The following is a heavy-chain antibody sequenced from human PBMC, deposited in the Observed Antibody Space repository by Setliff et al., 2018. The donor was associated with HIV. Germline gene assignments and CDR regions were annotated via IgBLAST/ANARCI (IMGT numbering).Heavy chain of an antibody. V-gene: IGHV4-4*02. Sequence: ASETLSFTCDVSGGSISSFNWWSWVRQSPGKGLEWIGEIYHTGSTNYSPSLKSRVTISVDKSKNQFSLRLNSVTAADTAVYYCARHDTEYSSHPIDYWGQGNLVTVSS. D-gene: IGHD6-6*01. CDR3: ARHDTEYSSHPIDY. J-gene: IGHJ4*02. CDR1: GGSISSFNW. CDR2: IYHTGST.